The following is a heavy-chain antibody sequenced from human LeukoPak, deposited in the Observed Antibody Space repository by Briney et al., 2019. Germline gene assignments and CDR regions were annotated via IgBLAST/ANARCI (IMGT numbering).Heavy chain of an antibody. CDR1: GFTVSSNY. J-gene: IGHJ4*02. D-gene: IGHD2-2*01. CDR3: AKGRSGVVVPAASDY. V-gene: IGHV3-66*01. CDR2: IYSGGST. Sequence: PGGSLRLSCAASGFTVSSNYMSWVRQAPGKGLEWVSVIYSGGSTYYADSVKGRFTISRDNSKNTLYFQMNNLRAEDTAVYYCAKGRSGVVVPAASDYWGQGTLVTVSS.